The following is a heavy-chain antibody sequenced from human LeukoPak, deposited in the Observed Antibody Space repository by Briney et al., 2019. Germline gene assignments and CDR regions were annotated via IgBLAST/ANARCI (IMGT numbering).Heavy chain of an antibody. CDR3: ARALQDIVAVTAYLY. CDR2: IIPIFGTA. J-gene: IGHJ4*02. Sequence: SVKVSCKASGGTFSSYAISWVRQAPGQGLEWMGGIIPIFGTANYAQKFQGRVTITADKSTSTAYMELSSLRSEDTAVYYCARALQDIVAVTAYLYWGQGTLVTVSS. D-gene: IGHD2-21*02. V-gene: IGHV1-69*06. CDR1: GGTFSSYA.